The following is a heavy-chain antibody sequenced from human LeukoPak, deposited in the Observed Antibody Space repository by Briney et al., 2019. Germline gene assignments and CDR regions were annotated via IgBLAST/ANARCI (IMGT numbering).Heavy chain of an antibody. D-gene: IGHD3-22*01. J-gene: IGHJ4*02. Sequence: GASVKVSCKASGDSFSSYAINWVRQAPGQGLERMGRLIPILEVANYAQNFQGRVTISADKSTGTAYMELSSLTSEDTAVYYCARSWTTSYYYKSSGIDFWGQGTLVTVPS. V-gene: IGHV1-69*04. CDR3: ARSWTTSYYYKSSGIDF. CDR1: GDSFSSYA. CDR2: LIPILEVA.